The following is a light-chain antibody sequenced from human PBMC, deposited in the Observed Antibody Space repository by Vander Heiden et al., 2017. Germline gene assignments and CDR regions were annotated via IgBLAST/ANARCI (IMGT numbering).Light chain of an antibody. CDR1: QDISNY. CDR3: QQDDNLPLT. Sequence: IQMTQIPSSLSASVGDRVTITCQASQDISNYLNWYRQKAGKVPKLLIYDVSNLQTGVPSRFSESGSETDFTFTISSLQPENIATYYCQQDDNLPLTFGGGTKVEIK. CDR2: DVS. V-gene: IGKV1-33*01. J-gene: IGKJ4*01.